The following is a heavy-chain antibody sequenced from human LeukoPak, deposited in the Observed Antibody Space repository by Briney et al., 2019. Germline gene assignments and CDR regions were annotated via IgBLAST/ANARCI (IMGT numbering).Heavy chain of an antibody. CDR2: IYWDDDK. J-gene: IGHJ4*02. V-gene: IGHV2-5*02. CDR1: GFSLSTSGLG. Sequence: SGPTLVKPTQTLTLTCTFSGFSLSTSGLGVGWIRQPPGKALEWLALIYWDDDKRYSPSLKSRLTITKDTSENQVVLTMTNMDPVDTATYYCAHRTGSADKYYFDFWGQGTLVTVSS. CDR3: AHRTGSADKYYFDF. D-gene: IGHD3-10*01.